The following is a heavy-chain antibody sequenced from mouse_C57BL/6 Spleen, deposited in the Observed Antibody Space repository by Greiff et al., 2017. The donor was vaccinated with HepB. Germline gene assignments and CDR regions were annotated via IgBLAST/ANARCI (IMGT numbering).Heavy chain of an antibody. CDR1: GYTFTSYW. J-gene: IGHJ2*01. Sequence: VQLQQSGAELAKPGASVKLSCKASGYTFTSYWMHWVKQRPGQGLEWIGYINPSSGYTKYNQKFKDKATLTADKSSSPAYMQLSSLTYEDSAVYYCARTYYSNYYYFDYWGQGTTLTVSS. V-gene: IGHV1-7*01. CDR3: ARTYYSNYYYFDY. D-gene: IGHD2-5*01. CDR2: INPSSGYT.